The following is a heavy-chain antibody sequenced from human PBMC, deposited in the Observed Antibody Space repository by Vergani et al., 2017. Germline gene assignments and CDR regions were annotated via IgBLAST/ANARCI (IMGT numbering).Heavy chain of an antibody. CDR1: GGSINPSSSF. CDR2: IDVKGNS. D-gene: IGHD2-21*01. J-gene: IGHJ2*01. Sequence: QLQLQESGPGLVKPSETLSLICTVSGGSINPSSSFWGWIRQSPGKGLEWIGLIDVKGNSNFSPSLESRVTMSADASRGRFSLNLRSVTTSDTAVYYCARSQGDYWYFDLWGPGSLVTVSS. V-gene: IGHV4-39*02. CDR3: ARSQGDYWYFDL.